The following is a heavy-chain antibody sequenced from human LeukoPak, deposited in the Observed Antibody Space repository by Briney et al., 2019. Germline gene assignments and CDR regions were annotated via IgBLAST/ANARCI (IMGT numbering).Heavy chain of an antibody. CDR2: IGGRGDSI. J-gene: IGHJ3*01. CDR3: VAGDWGARDSFDL. Sequence: GGSLRLSCAASGLTFKIYSMHWVRQAPGKGLKWVAVIGGRGDSIFYADSVKGRFTISRDNAKNSFFLQMSSLRAEDTSVYYCVAGDWGARDSFDLWGRGTMVTVSS. CDR1: GLTFKIYS. V-gene: IGHV3-21*01. D-gene: IGHD2-21*02.